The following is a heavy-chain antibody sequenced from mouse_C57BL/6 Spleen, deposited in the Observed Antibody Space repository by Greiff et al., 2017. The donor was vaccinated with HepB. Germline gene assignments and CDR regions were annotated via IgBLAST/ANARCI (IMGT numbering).Heavy chain of an antibody. Sequence: VQLKQSGAELVRPGASVKLSCTASGFNIKDDYMHWVKQRPEQGLEWIGWIDPENGDTEYASKFQGKATITADTSSNTAYLQLSSLTSEDTAVYYCTTGGSNYLYYFDYWGQGTTLTVSS. CDR2: IDPENGDT. V-gene: IGHV14-4*01. D-gene: IGHD2-5*01. J-gene: IGHJ2*01. CDR3: TTGGSNYLYYFDY. CDR1: GFNIKDDY.